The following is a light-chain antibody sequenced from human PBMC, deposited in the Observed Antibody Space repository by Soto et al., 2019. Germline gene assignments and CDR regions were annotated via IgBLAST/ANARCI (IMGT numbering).Light chain of an antibody. V-gene: IGKV1-39*01. CDR1: QSISSY. CDR2: SAS. CDR3: QQSYNTPRT. J-gene: IGKJ1*01. Sequence: DIQMTQSPSSLSASVGDRVTITCRASQSISSYLNWYQRKPGKAPKVLIYSASNLQSGVPSRFSGSGSGTDFTLTISSLQPEDFATYYCQQSYNTPRTFGQGTKVEIK.